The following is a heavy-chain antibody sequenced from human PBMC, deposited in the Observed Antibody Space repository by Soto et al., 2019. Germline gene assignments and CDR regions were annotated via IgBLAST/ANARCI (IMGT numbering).Heavy chain of an antibody. D-gene: IGHD2-15*01. V-gene: IGHV1-2*02. CDR2: TNPNSGGT. CDR1: GYTFTGYY. CDR3: ARDLAKGGGSAGFAY. Sequence: ASVKVSCKASGYTFTGYYIHWVRQAPGQGLEWMGWTNPNSGGTKYPQKFQGRVTMTRDTSIRTVYMSLTGLKSDDTAVYFCARDLAKGGGSAGFAYWGQGTLVTVSS. J-gene: IGHJ4*02.